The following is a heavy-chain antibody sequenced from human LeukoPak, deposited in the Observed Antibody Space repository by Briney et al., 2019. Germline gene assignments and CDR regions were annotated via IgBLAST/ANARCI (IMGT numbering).Heavy chain of an antibody. V-gene: IGHV1-69*05. CDR1: GGTFSSYA. Sequence: SVKVSCKASGGTFSSYAISRVRQAPGQGLEWMGGIIPIFGTANYAQKFQGRVTITTDESTSTAYMELSSLRSEDTAVYYCARAPSTTIFGVAHNWFDPWGQGTLVTVSS. CDR3: ARAPSTTIFGVAHNWFDP. D-gene: IGHD3-3*01. J-gene: IGHJ5*02. CDR2: IIPIFGTA.